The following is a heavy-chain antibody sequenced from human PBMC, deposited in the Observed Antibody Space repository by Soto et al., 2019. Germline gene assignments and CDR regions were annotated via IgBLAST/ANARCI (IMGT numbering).Heavy chain of an antibody. CDR3: ARMDRADYYDSSGQPPGAFDI. CDR1: GGTFSSYA. CDR2: IIPIFGTA. D-gene: IGHD3-22*01. Sequence: SVKVSCKASGGTFSSYAISWVRQAPGQGLEWMGGIIPIFGTANYAQKFQGRVTITADESTSTAYMELSSLRSEDTAVYYCARMDRADYYDSSGQPPGAFDIWGQGTMVTVSS. V-gene: IGHV1-69*13. J-gene: IGHJ3*02.